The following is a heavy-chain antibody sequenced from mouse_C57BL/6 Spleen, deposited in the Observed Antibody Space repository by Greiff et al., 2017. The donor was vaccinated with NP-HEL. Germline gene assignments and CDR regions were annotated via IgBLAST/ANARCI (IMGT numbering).Heavy chain of an antibody. J-gene: IGHJ2*01. CDR2: ISDGGSYT. Sequence: DVMLVESGGGLVKPGGSLKLSCAASGFTFSSYAMSWVRQTPEKRLEWVATISDGGSYTYYPDNVKGRFTISRDNAKNNLYLQMSHLKSEDTAMYYCARDGYDGYSYYFDYWGQGTTLTVSS. V-gene: IGHV5-4*01. CDR1: GFTFSSYA. D-gene: IGHD2-3*01. CDR3: ARDGYDGYSYYFDY.